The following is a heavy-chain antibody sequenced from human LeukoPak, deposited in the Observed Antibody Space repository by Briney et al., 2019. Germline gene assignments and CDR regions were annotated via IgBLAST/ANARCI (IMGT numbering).Heavy chain of an antibody. D-gene: IGHD3-10*01. CDR2: ISGGGGDT. V-gene: IGHV3-23*01. J-gene: IGHJ6*04. CDR3: AKVKYPYYYGSGSYYYGLDV. Sequence: PGGSLRLSCAASGLSFSNYAMSWVRQAPGKGLEWVSSISGGGGDTNYADSVKGRLTISRDNSKSTLYLQMNSLRAEDTAIYYCAKVKYPYYYGSGSYYYGLDVWGKGTTVTVSS. CDR1: GLSFSNYA.